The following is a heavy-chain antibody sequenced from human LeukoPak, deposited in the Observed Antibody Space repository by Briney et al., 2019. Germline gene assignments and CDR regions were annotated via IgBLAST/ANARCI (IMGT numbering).Heavy chain of an antibody. CDR3: ARITPSATIDY. V-gene: IGHV4-59*01. Sequence: LRLSCAASGFTFSGYGINWVRLAPGKGLEWIGYIYYSGSTNYNPSLKSRVTMSVDTSRNQFSLKLTSMTAADTAVYYCARITPSATIDYWGQGTLVTVSS. CDR2: IYYSGST. J-gene: IGHJ4*02. CDR1: GFTFSGYG. D-gene: IGHD5-12*01.